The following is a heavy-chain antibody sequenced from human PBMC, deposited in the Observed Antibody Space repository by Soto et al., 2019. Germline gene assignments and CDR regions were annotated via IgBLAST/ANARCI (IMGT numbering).Heavy chain of an antibody. CDR3: ASQGVGATGYLY. CDR1: GFTFSSYS. Sequence: EVQLVESGGGLVQPGGSLRLSCAASGFTFSSYSMNWVRQAPGKGLEWDSYIDSSSFSKYYADSVRGQFTISRDNVKRSLNLQMNSLRAEDTAVYYCASQGVGATGYLYWGQGALVTVSS. V-gene: IGHV3-48*01. CDR2: IDSSSFSK. J-gene: IGHJ1*01. D-gene: IGHD1-26*01.